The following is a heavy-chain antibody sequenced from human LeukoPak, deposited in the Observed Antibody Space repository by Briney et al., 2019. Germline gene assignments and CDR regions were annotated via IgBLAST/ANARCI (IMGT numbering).Heavy chain of an antibody. V-gene: IGHV4-61*02. D-gene: IGHD4-23*01. J-gene: IGHJ4*02. CDR3: ARSTVVTPFDY. Sequence: SETLSLTCTVSGGSISSSSYYWSWIRQPAGKGLEWIGRIHTTGSTNYNPSLKSRVTMSVDTSKNQFSLKLSSVTAADTAVYYCARSTVVTPFDYWGQGTLVTVSS. CDR1: GGSISSSSYY. CDR2: IHTTGST.